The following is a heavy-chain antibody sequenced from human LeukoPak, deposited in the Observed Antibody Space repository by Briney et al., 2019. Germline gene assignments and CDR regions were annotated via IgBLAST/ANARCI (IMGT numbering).Heavy chain of an antibody. D-gene: IGHD1-26*01. Sequence: GGSLRLSCAASGFTFSSYGMHWARQAPGKGLEWVAFIRYDGSNKYYADSVKGRFTISRDNSKNTLYLQMNSLRAEDTAVYYCASLAIIVGAADYFDYWGQGTLVTVSS. V-gene: IGHV3-30*02. J-gene: IGHJ4*02. CDR1: GFTFSSYG. CDR2: IRYDGSNK. CDR3: ASLAIIVGAADYFDY.